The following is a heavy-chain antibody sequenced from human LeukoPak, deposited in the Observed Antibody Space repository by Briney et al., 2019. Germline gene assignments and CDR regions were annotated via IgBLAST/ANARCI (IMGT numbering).Heavy chain of an antibody. CDR1: GYTFTSYG. J-gene: IGHJ3*02. CDR3: ASPTETTVDAFDI. Sequence: ASVKVSCKASGYTFTSYGISWVRQAPGQGLEWMGWISAYNGSTNYAQKLQGRVTMTTDTSTSTAYMELRSLSSDDTAVYYCASPTETTVDAFDIWGQGTMVTVSS. V-gene: IGHV1-18*01. D-gene: IGHD4-17*01. CDR2: ISAYNGST.